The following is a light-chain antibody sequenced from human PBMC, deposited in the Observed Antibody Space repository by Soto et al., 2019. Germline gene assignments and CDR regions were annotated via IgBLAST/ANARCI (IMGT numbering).Light chain of an antibody. J-gene: IGKJ1*01. Sequence: DIQMTQSPSTLSASVGDRVTITCRASQSISCWLAWYQQKPGKAPKLLIYDASSLESGVPSRFSGNGSGTEFTLTISSLQPDDFATYYCQQYNSYWTFGQGTKV. CDR2: DAS. CDR1: QSISCW. CDR3: QQYNSYWT. V-gene: IGKV1-5*01.